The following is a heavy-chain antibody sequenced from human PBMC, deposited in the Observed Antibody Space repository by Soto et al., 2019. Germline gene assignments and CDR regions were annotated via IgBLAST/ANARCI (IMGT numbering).Heavy chain of an antibody. D-gene: IGHD3-16*01. V-gene: IGHV1-18*01. CDR1: GYTFTSYG. Sequence: ASVKVSCKASGYTFTSYGISWVRQAPGQGLEWMGWISAYNGNTNYAQKLQGRVTMTTDTSTSTAYMELRSLRSDDTAVYYCAMVDNYVTPTPQVVWGQGTTVTVSS. CDR2: ISAYNGNT. J-gene: IGHJ6*02. CDR3: AMVDNYVTPTPQVV.